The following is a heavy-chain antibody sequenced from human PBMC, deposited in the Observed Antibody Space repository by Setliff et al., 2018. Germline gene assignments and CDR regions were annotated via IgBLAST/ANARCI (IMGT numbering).Heavy chain of an antibody. Sequence: ASVKVSCKASGYTFTSHYMHRVRQAPGLGLEWMGTINPSSGRTSYAQKFQGRVTMTRDTSTSTAYMELSSLRSEDTAVYYCARDDEDGYNLEDYYYYMDVWGKGTTVTVSS. CDR2: INPSSGRT. J-gene: IGHJ6*03. D-gene: IGHD5-12*01. V-gene: IGHV1-46*01. CDR3: ARDDEDGYNLEDYYYYMDV. CDR1: GYTFTSHY.